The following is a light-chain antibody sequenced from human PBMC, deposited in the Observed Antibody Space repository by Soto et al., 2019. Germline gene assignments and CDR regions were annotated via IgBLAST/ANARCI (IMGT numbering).Light chain of an antibody. CDR3: QQYGDSPFT. CDR2: GVS. V-gene: IGKV3-20*01. CDR1: QSVSYNC. Sequence: EIVLTQSPGTLSFSPGERATLTCRASQSVSYNCLAWYQQKPGQAPRLLIYGVSSRATGIPDRFSGSRSGTDFTLTISRLEPEDFAVYYCQQYGDSPFTFGPGTKLDLK. J-gene: IGKJ3*01.